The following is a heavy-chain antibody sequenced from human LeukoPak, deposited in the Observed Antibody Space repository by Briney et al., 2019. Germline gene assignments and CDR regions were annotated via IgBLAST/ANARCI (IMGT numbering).Heavy chain of an antibody. Sequence: GGSLRLSCAVSGFTFSDHYIDWVRQAPGKGLEWVADIWFDGKNEHFADSVKGRFTISRDDSKNMVYLQMNSLRAEDTAVYFCAREGYSSGWFRLWGQGTLVTVSS. CDR1: GFTFSDHY. D-gene: IGHD6-19*01. J-gene: IGHJ4*02. CDR2: IWFDGKNE. V-gene: IGHV3-33*08. CDR3: AREGYSSGWFRL.